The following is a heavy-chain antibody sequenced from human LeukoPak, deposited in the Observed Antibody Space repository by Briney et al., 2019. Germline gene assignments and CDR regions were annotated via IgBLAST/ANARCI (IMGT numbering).Heavy chain of an antibody. CDR3: ARDPRGNDYGDYASWFDP. CDR2: ISAYNGNT. V-gene: IGHV1-18*01. D-gene: IGHD4-17*01. Sequence: GASVKVSCKASGYTFTSYGISWVRQAPGQGLEWMGWISAYNGNTNYAQKLQGRVTTTTDTSTSTAYMELRSLRSDDTAVYYCARDPRGNDYGDYASWFDPWGQGTLVTVSS. J-gene: IGHJ5*02. CDR1: GYTFTSYG.